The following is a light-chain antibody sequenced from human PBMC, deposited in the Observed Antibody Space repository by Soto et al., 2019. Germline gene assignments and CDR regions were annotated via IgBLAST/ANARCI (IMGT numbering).Light chain of an antibody. J-gene: IGKJ5*01. Sequence: DIQMTQSPSSLSASVVDRVTITCQASQNINNYLNWYQQKPGRAPKLLIYDASNLEAGVPSRFRGSGSGTDFTLTISSLQPEDFATYYCQQANSYPTFGQGTRLEIK. CDR1: QNINNY. V-gene: IGKV1-33*01. CDR2: DAS. CDR3: QQANSYPT.